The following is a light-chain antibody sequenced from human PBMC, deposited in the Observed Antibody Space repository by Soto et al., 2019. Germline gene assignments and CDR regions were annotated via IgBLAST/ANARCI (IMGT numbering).Light chain of an antibody. CDR3: CSFPGSGILGV. CDR1: SSDVGRYNL. Sequence: QSVLTQPASVSGSPGQSITISCTGTSSDVGRYNLVSWYQQHPGKAPKLMISEDYKRPSGVSTRFSGSKSGNTASLTISGLQAEDEADYYCCSFPGSGILGVFGTGTEVTVL. J-gene: IGLJ1*01. CDR2: EDY. V-gene: IGLV2-23*01.